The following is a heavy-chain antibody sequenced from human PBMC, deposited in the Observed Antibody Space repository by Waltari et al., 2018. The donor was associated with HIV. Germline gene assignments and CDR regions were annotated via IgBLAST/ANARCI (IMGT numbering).Heavy chain of an antibody. CDR2: IYSGEAT. CDR3: ARENVAVAGTGAFDI. CDR1: GFTVGSNY. Sequence: EVQLVESGGGLIQPGGSLRLSCAASGFTVGSNYMTWVRQAPGRGLEWLSVIYSGEATYYADSVKGRFTISRDKSKNMVFLQMNSLRAEDTAIYYCARENVAVAGTGAFDIWGQGTLVTVS. D-gene: IGHD6-19*01. V-gene: IGHV3-53*01. J-gene: IGHJ3*02.